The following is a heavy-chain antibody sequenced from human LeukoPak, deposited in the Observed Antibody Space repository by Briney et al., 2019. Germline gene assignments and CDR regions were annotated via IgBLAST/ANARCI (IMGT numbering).Heavy chain of an antibody. CDR2: FDPEDAET. Sequence: GASVKVSCKVSGYTLTELSMHWVRQAPGKGLEWMGGFDPEDAETIYAQKFQGRVTMTEDTSTDTAYMELSRLRSQDTAVYYCAALRYYYDSSGYPTWGQGTLVTVSS. V-gene: IGHV1-24*01. D-gene: IGHD3-22*01. CDR3: AALRYYYDSSGYPT. J-gene: IGHJ5*02. CDR1: GYTLTELS.